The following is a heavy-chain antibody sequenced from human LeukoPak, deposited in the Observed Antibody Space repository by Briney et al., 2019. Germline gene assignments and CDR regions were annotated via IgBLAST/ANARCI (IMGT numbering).Heavy chain of an antibody. CDR3: VREFSGESGYGGY. CDR2: INPVGTST. V-gene: IGHV3-21*01. J-gene: IGHJ4*02. D-gene: IGHD5-12*01. Sequence: PGGSLRLSCAASGFSFSHYTMNWVRQTPGKGLEWVSSINPVGTSTYYADSVKGRFTISRDAAKNSLYVQMNSLRVEDTALYYCVREFSGESGYGGYWGPGTLVTVSS. CDR1: GFSFSHYT.